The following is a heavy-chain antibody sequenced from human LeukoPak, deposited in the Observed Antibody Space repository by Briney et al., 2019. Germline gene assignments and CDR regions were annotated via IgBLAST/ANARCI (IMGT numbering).Heavy chain of an antibody. CDR2: ISYDGSNK. Sequence: GVSLRLSCAASGFTFSSYGMHWVRQAPGKGLEWVAVISYDGSNKYYADSVKGRFTISRDNSKNTLYLQMNSLRAEDTAVYYCAKDQGFWSGYYDYWGQGTLVTVSS. D-gene: IGHD3-3*01. CDR3: AKDQGFWSGYYDY. CDR1: GFTFSSYG. V-gene: IGHV3-30*18. J-gene: IGHJ4*02.